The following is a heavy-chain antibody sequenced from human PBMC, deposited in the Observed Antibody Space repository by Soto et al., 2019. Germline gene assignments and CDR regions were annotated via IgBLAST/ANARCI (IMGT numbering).Heavy chain of an antibody. D-gene: IGHD3-3*01. CDR3: ARGIYYDFWSGSPDAYYYYGMDV. J-gene: IGHJ6*02. CDR2: IIPIFGTA. Sequence: SVKVSCKASGGTFSSYAISWVRQAPGQGLEWMGGIIPIFGTANYAQKFQGRVTITADESTSTAYMELSSLRSEDTAVYYCARGIYYDFWSGSPDAYYYYGMDVWGQGTTVAVSS. CDR1: GGTFSSYA. V-gene: IGHV1-69*13.